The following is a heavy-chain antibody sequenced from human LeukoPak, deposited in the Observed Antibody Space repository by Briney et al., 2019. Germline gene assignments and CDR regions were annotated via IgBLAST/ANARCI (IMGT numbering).Heavy chain of an antibody. V-gene: IGHV1-18*01. D-gene: IGHD3-22*01. CDR2: ISAYNGNT. CDR1: GYTFTSYG. J-gene: IGHJ3*02. CDR3: ARDHEGYDSPLVAFDI. Sequence: ASVKVSCKASGYTFTSYGTSWVRQAPGQGLEWMGWISAYNGNTNYAQKLQGRVTMTTDTSTSTAYMELRSLRSDDTAVYYCARDHEGYDSPLVAFDIWGQGTMVTVSS.